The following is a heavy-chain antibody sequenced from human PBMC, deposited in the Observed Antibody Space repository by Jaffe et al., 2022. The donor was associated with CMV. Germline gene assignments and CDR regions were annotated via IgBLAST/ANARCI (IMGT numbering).Heavy chain of an antibody. Sequence: QAQLVQSGAEVKKPGASVKVSCKASGFTFNTYYMHWVRQAPGQGLEWMGIINPSGHSTTYAQKFQGRVTMTRDTSSSTVYMDLSGLRLDDTAMYYCARAGAWEMPTGAFDVWGQGTMVTVSS. D-gene: IGHD1-1*01. CDR3: ARAGAWEMPTGAFDV. V-gene: IGHV1-46*02. CDR2: INPSGHST. CDR1: GFTFNTYY. J-gene: IGHJ3*01.